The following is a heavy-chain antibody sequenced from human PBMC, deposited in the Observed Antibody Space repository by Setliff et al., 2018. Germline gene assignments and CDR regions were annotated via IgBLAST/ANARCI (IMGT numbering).Heavy chain of an antibody. D-gene: IGHD3-10*01. CDR3: ARGGRSWWFGELPTYGMDV. V-gene: IGHV1-18*01. CDR1: GYTFTSYG. J-gene: IGHJ6*02. Sequence: ASVKVSCKASGYTFTSYGISWVRQAPGQGLGWMGWISAYNGNTNYAQKLQGRVTMTTDTSTSTAYMELGSLRSEDTAVYYCARGGRSWWFGELPTYGMDVWGQGTTVTVSS. CDR2: ISAYNGNT.